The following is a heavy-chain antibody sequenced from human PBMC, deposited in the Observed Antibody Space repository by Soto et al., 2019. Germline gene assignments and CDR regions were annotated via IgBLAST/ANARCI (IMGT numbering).Heavy chain of an antibody. CDR1: GFTVSSND. CDR2: IYSSGST. Sequence: EVQLVESGGGLIQPGGSLRLSCAASGFTVSSNDMSWVRQAPGKGLEWVSAIYSSGSTSYVDSVKGRFTISRDISKNTLYLQKNSLKVEDTAVYYCASRPPFDYWGQGTLVTVSS. J-gene: IGHJ4*02. V-gene: IGHV3-53*01. CDR3: ASRPPFDY.